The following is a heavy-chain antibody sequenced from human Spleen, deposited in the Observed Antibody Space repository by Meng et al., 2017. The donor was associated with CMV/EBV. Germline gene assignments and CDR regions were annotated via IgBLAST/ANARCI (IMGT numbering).Heavy chain of an antibody. J-gene: IGHJ4*02. CDR2: ISYDGSNK. Sequence: GESLKISCAASGFTFSSYAMHWVRQAPGKGLEWVAVISYDGSNKYYADSVKGRFTISRDNSKNTLYLQMNSLRAEDTAVYYCARSILVVPAAMATGVVRGVLDYWGQGTLVTVSS. CDR3: ARSILVVPAAMATGVVRGVLDY. D-gene: IGHD2-2*01. CDR1: GFTFSSYA. V-gene: IGHV3-30*04.